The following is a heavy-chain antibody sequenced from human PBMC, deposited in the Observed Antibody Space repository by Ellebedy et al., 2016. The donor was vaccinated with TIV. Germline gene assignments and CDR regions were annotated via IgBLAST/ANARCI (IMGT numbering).Heavy chain of an antibody. CDR3: ARGSKLCKGYCSSTSSNWFNP. Sequence: GGSLRLXCAASGFTFSSYWMSWVRQAPGKGLEWVANIKQDGSEKYYVDSVKGRFTISRDNSKNTLYLQMNSLRAEDTAVYYCARGSKLCKGYCSSTSSNWFNPWGQGTLVTVSS. D-gene: IGHD2-2*01. CDR2: IKQDGSEK. V-gene: IGHV3-7*05. J-gene: IGHJ5*02. CDR1: GFTFSSYW.